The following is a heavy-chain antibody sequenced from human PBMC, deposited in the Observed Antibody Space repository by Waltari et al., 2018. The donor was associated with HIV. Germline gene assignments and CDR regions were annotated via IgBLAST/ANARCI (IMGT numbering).Heavy chain of an antibody. CDR2: IIPIFGTA. CDR3: ARRLLDTAPLSDGMDV. V-gene: IGHV1-69*13. J-gene: IGHJ6*02. Sequence: QVQLVQSGAEVKKPGSSVKVSCKASAVTFNNYAITWVRQAPGQGLEWVGGIIPIFGTANDAQKFQGRLTITADESTTTAYMELSSLRSEDTAMYYCARRLLDTAPLSDGMDVWGQGTTVTVSS. D-gene: IGHD5-18*01. CDR1: AVTFNNYA.